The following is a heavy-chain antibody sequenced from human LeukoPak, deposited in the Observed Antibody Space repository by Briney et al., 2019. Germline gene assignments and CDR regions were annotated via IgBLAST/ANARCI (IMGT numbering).Heavy chain of an antibody. Sequence: GRSLRLSCAASGFTFSSYGMHWVRQAPGKGLEWVAVIWYDGSNKYYADSVKGRFTISRDNSKNTLYLQMNSLRAEDTAVYYCAREGGSGWYYFEYWGQGTLVTVSS. D-gene: IGHD6-19*01. CDR1: GFTFSSYG. CDR2: IWYDGSNK. V-gene: IGHV3-33*01. J-gene: IGHJ4*02. CDR3: AREGGSGWYYFEY.